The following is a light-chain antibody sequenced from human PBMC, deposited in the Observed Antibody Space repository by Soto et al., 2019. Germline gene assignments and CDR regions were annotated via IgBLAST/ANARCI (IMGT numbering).Light chain of an antibody. V-gene: IGKV1-5*03. CDR2: KAS. J-gene: IGKJ3*01. CDR3: QKYNNYLVT. Sequence: DIQMTQSPSTLSASVGDRVTITCRASQSISSWLAWYQQKPGKAPKLLIYKASNLESGVPSRFSGSGSGTDFSLTISSLQPDDFATYYCQKYNNYLVTFGPGTKVDIK. CDR1: QSISSW.